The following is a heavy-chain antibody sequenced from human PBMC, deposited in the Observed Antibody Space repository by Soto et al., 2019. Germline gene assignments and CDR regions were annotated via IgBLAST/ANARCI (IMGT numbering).Heavy chain of an antibody. Sequence: KPSETLSLTCTVSGGSISSGGYYWSWIRQHPGKGLEWIGYIYYSGSTYYNPSLKSRVTISVDTSKNQFSLKLSSVTAADTAVYYCARGLTTVTTRRLLATFIDYWGQGTLVTVSS. CDR3: ARGLTTVTTRRLLATFIDY. CDR1: GGSISSGGYY. V-gene: IGHV4-31*03. CDR2: IYYSGST. D-gene: IGHD4-17*01. J-gene: IGHJ4*02.